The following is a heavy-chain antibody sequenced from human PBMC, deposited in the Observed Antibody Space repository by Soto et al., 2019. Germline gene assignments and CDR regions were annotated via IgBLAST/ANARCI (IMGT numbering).Heavy chain of an antibody. Sequence: GGSLRLSCAASGFIFSHYWMHWVRQAPGKGLVWVSRMNSDGSSTDYADSVKGRFTISRDNAKNTLYLQMNSLRAEDTAVYYFARGIAAGNYHYYMDVWGEGTTVTVSS. CDR2: MNSDGSST. CDR3: ARGIAAGNYHYYMDV. D-gene: IGHD6-25*01. J-gene: IGHJ6*03. CDR1: GFIFSHYW. V-gene: IGHV3-74*01.